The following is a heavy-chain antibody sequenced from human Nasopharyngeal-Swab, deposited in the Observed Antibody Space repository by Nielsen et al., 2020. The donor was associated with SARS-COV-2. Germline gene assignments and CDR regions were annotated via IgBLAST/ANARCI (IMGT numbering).Heavy chain of an antibody. V-gene: IGHV4-59*08. D-gene: IGHD3-22*01. CDR2: IYYSGST. CDR1: GGSISSYY. Sequence: SETLSLTCAVYGGSISSYYWSWIRQPPGKGLEWIGYIYYSGSTNYNPSLKSRVTISVDTSKNQFSLKLSSVTAADTAVYYCARRSLGYYDSSGSAVHVAFDIWGQGTMVTVSS. CDR3: ARRSLGYYDSSGSAVHVAFDI. J-gene: IGHJ3*02.